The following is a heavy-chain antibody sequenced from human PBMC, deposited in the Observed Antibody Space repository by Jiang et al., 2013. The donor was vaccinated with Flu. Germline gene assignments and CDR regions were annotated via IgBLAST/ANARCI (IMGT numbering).Heavy chain of an antibody. CDR3: ARVAYHMVLYYFDY. CDR2: IKQDGSEK. J-gene: IGHJ4*02. D-gene: IGHD3-10*01. Sequence: ANIKQDGSEKYYVDSVKGRFTISRDNAKNSLYLQMNSLRAEDTAVYYCARVAYHMVLYYFDYWGQGTLVTVSS. V-gene: IGHV3-7*01.